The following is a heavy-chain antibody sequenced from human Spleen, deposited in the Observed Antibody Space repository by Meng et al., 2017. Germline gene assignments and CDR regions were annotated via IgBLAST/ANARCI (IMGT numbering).Heavy chain of an antibody. CDR2: IDTKTGHP. Sequence: QAQLVHSGSGLRKPGASVKVSCKASGYPLSSYAINWLRQAPGQGLEWMGWIDTKTGHPTYAQGFRGRLVFSLDTSVSTTYLQISGLRAADSAIYYCTRDAYSDCRRTNCFDSWGQGTLVTVSS. J-gene: IGHJ4*02. V-gene: IGHV7-4-1*02. CDR1: GYPLSSYA. CDR3: TRDAYSDCRRTNCFDS. D-gene: IGHD2-2*01.